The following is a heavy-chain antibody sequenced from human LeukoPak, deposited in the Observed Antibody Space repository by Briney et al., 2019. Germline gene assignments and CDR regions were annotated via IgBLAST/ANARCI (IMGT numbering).Heavy chain of an antibody. V-gene: IGHV3-7*05. CDR3: ARTRCISTRCSHYFDY. J-gene: IGHJ4*02. D-gene: IGHD2-2*01. Sequence: GGSLRLSCAASGFTFSSYWMSWVRQAPGKGLEWVANIKQDGSDKYYVDSVKGRLTISRDNSKNSLYLQMNSLRAEDTAVYYCARTRCISTRCSHYFDYWGQGTLVTVSS. CDR1: GFTFSSYW. CDR2: IKQDGSDK.